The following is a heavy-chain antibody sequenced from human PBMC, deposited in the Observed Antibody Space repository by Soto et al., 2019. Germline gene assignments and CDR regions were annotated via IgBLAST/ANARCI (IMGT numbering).Heavy chain of an antibody. CDR1: GFTFSSYG. D-gene: IGHD3-22*01. CDR2: ISYDGSNK. V-gene: IGHV3-30*18. J-gene: IGHJ4*02. Sequence: PGGSLRLSCAASGFTFSSYGMHWVRQAPGKGLEWVAVISYDGSNKYYADSVKGRFTISRDNSKNTLYLQMNSLRAEDTAVYYCAKGSSGYRPYYFDNWGQGTLVTVSS. CDR3: AKGSSGYRPYYFDN.